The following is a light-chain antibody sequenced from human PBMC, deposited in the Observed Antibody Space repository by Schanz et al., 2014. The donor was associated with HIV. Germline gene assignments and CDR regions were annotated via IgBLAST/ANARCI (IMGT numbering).Light chain of an antibody. CDR2: DVS. V-gene: IGLV2-14*03. Sequence: QFALTQPASVSGSPGQSITISCTGTSSDVGGYNYVSWYQQHPGKAPKLMIYDVSDRPSGVPDRFSGSKSGNTASLTISGLQAEDETDYYCSSYTSSSTVLFGGGTKLTVL. J-gene: IGLJ2*01. CDR1: SSDVGGYNY. CDR3: SSYTSSSTVL.